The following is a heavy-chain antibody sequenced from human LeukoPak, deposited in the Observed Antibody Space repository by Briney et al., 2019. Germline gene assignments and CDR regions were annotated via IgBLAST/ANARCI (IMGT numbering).Heavy chain of an antibody. V-gene: IGHV4-34*01. CDR1: GGSFSGYY. J-gene: IGHJ5*02. D-gene: IGHD6-19*01. Sequence: SETLSLTCAVYGGSFSGYYWSWIRQPPGKGLEWIGEINHSGSTNYNPSLKSRVTISVDTSKNQFSLKLSSVTAADTAVYYCARGAGYSSGWYPRNWFDPWGQGTLVTVSS. CDR2: INHSGST. CDR3: ARGAGYSSGWYPRNWFDP.